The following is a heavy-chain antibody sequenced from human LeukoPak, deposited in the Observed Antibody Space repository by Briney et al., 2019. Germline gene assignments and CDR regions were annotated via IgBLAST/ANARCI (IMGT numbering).Heavy chain of an antibody. D-gene: IGHD3-16*01. V-gene: IGHV3-21*01. CDR3: IRDLFDDYSLDY. CDR1: GFTFSNYA. CDR2: INSDSSIM. Sequence: GGSLRLSCAVSGFTFSNYAMTWVRQAPGKGLEWVSSINSDSSIMYYAESVKGRFTISRDNARNSLYLQMNSLRAEDTAVYYCIRDLFDDYSLDYWGQGALVTVSS. J-gene: IGHJ4*02.